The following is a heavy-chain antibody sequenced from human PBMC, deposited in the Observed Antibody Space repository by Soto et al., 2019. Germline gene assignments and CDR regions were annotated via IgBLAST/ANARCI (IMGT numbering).Heavy chain of an antibody. CDR3: AKGWSSSAWDSHYFDS. CDR1: GFTFSNYA. CDR2: VSGSGGAA. D-gene: IGHD3-3*01. J-gene: IGHJ4*02. V-gene: IGHV3-23*01. Sequence: EVQLLESGGGLVQPGGSLRLSCAASGFTFSNYAMRWVRQAPGKGLEWVAAVSGSGGAAYYADSVKGRFTISRDNAKNAMSLPMNSLRADDSAVYYCAKGWSSSAWDSHYFDSWGQGIRVTVSS.